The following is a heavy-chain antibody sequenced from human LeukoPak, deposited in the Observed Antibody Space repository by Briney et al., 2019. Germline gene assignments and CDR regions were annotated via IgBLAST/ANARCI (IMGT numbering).Heavy chain of an antibody. D-gene: IGHD2-15*01. V-gene: IGHV1-18*01. CDR2: ISAYNGNT. CDR3: ARVVVVAATVDY. Sequence: ASVKVSCKASGGTFSSYAISWVRQAPGQGLEWMGWISAYNGNTNYAQKLQGRVTMTTDTSTSTAYMELRSLRSDDTAVYYCARVVVVAATVDYWGQGTLVTVSS. CDR1: GGTFSSYA. J-gene: IGHJ4*02.